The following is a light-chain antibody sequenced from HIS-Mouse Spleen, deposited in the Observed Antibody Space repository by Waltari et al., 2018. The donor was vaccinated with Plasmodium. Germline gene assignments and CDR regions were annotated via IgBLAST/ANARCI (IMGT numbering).Light chain of an antibody. CDR1: SSNIGSNT. V-gene: IGLV1-44*01. CDR3: AAWDDSLNGPV. CDR2: SNN. J-gene: IGLJ2*01. Sequence: QSVLTQPPSASGTPGQRVTISCSGSSSNIGSNTVNWYQQLPGTAPQPPIYSNNQRPSGVPDRFSGSKSGTSASLAISGLQSEDEADYYCAAWDDSLNGPVFGGGTKLTVL.